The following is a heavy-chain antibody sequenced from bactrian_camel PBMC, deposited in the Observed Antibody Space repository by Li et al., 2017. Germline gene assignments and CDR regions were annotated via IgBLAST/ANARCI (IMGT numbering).Heavy chain of an antibody. Sequence: HVQLVESGGGLVQAGGSLRLSCTGSGDTLTNYCMAWFRQAPGKGRGGVVSIDNEGNPTYADSVKGRFTVSQDNGKNTLDLQMNSLKSEDTAMYYCATLRRGRPCYEPLLSTYADNIYGQGTQVTVS. J-gene: IGHJ4*01. V-gene: IGHV3S1*01. CDR1: GDTLTNYC. CDR2: IDNEGNP. D-gene: IGHD7*01.